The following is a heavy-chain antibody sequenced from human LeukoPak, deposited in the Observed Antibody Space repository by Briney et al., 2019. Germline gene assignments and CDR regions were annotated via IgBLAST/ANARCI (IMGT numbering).Heavy chain of an antibody. D-gene: IGHD5-24*01. Sequence: GGSLRLSCAASGFTFDDYTMHWVRQAPGKVLEWVSLISWDGRSTYYAASVKGRFTISRDDSKNSLYLQMNSLRTEDTALYDCAKDQSPRRDGYYFDYGGQGTLVTVSS. CDR1: GFTFDDYT. J-gene: IGHJ4*02. V-gene: IGHV3-43*01. CDR3: AKDQSPRRDGYYFDY. CDR2: ISWDGRST.